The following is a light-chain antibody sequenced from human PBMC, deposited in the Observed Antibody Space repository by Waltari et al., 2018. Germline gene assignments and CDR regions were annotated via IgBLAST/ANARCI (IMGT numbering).Light chain of an antibody. J-gene: IGKJ1*01. CDR1: QSVSRT. CDR2: GAS. V-gene: IGKV3-20*01. CDR3: QHYVRLPGT. Sequence: EIVLTQSPGTLSLSPGERATLSCRASQSVSRTLAWYQQKPGQAPRLLMYGASNRATGIPNRCSGRGSWTDFSITISRLGPEDFAVYYCQHYVRLPGTFGQGTKVEIK.